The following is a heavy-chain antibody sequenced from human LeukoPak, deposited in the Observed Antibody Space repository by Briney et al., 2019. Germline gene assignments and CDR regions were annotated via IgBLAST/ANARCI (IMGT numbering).Heavy chain of an antibody. V-gene: IGHV3-30*04. Sequence: GGSLRLSCAASGFTFSSYAMHWVRQAPGKGLEWVAVISYDGSNKYYADSVKGRFTISRDNSKNTLYLQMNSLRAEDTAVYYCARGGDYYGSGSYSPPPLHQEPYYYYYYMDVWGKGTTVTVSS. CDR1: GFTFSSYA. D-gene: IGHD3-10*01. J-gene: IGHJ6*03. CDR2: ISYDGSNK. CDR3: ARGGDYYGSGSYSPPPLHQEPYYYYYYMDV.